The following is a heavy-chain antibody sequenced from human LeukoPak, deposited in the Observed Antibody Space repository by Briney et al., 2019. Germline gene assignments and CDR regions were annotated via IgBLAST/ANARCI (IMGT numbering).Heavy chain of an antibody. Sequence: PSETLSLTCTVSGGSISSGDYYWSWIRQPPGKGLEWIGYIYYSGSTYYNPSLKSRVTISVDTSKNQFSLKLSSVTAADTAVYYCARVPSVRITIFGVVTSPYYYYYMDVWGKGTTVTVSS. D-gene: IGHD3-3*01. CDR3: ARVPSVRITIFGVVTSPYYYYYMDV. CDR1: GGSISSGDYY. J-gene: IGHJ6*03. CDR2: IYYSGST. V-gene: IGHV4-30-4*08.